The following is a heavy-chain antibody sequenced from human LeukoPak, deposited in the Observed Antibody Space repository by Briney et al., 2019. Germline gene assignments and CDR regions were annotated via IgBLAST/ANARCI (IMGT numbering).Heavy chain of an antibody. CDR1: GGTFSSYP. J-gene: IGHJ3*02. D-gene: IGHD3-10*01. CDR3: ARVFGRESNAFDI. Sequence: SVPVSCQASGGTFSSYPISWVRQAPGQGLEWMGRIIPILGIANYAQKFQGRVTITADKSTSTAYMELSSLRSEDTAVYYCARVFGRESNAFDIWGQGTMVTVSS. V-gene: IGHV1-69*04. CDR2: IIPILGIA.